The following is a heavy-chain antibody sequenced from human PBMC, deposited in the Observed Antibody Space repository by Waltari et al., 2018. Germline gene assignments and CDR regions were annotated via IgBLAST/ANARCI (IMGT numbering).Heavy chain of an antibody. CDR1: GFTFSSYS. Sequence: EVQVVESGGGRVKPGESLRLSCAVSGFTFSSYSMNWVRQAPGKALEWVACISRSGSDIYYRDSVKGRFTISRDNAKNSLLLHMNSRTAEDTAVYYCARVPPVDTWGQGTLVTVSS. CDR2: ISRSGSDI. V-gene: IGHV3-21*01. D-gene: IGHD3-10*01. CDR3: ARVPPVDT. J-gene: IGHJ5*02.